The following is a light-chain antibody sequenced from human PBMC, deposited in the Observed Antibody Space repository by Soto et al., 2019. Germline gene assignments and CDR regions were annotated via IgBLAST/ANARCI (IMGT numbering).Light chain of an antibody. J-gene: IGLJ2*01. CDR2: DTS. Sequence: QAVVTQEPSLTVSPGGTVTLTCGSSTGAVTSGHYPYWFQQKPGQAPRTLIYDTSNKHSWTPARFSGSLLGGKAALTLSGEQPEDEAEYYCLLSYSGARLFHVVFGGGTKLTVL. CDR3: LLSYSGARLFHVV. CDR1: TGAVTSGHY. V-gene: IGLV7-46*01.